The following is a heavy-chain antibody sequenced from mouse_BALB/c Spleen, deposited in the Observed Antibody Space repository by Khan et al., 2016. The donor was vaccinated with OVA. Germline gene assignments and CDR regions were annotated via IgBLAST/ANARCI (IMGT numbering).Heavy chain of an antibody. CDR2: INPTSGNT. CDR1: GYTFTSYW. J-gene: IGHJ2*01. CDR3: ASDRIDY. V-gene: IGHV1-7*01. Sequence: VQLQESGAELAKPGASVKMSCKASGYTFTSYWMHWIKQRPGQGLEWIGYINPTSGNTDYNQKFKDKATLTADKSSSTAYMQLSSLTSDDSAVYYCASDRIDYWGQGTALTVSS.